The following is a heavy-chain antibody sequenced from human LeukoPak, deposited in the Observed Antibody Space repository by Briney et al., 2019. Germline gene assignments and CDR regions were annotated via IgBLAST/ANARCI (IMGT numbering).Heavy chain of an antibody. CDR2: IWYDGSNK. J-gene: IGHJ3*02. CDR3: ARDSCSSTSCYEGVAFDI. D-gene: IGHD2-2*01. CDR1: GFTFSSYG. Sequence: PGRSLRLSCAASGFTFSSYGMHWVRQAPGKGLEWVAVIWYDGSNKYYTDSVKGRFTISRDNSKNTLYLQMNSLRAEDTAVYYCARDSCSSTSCYEGVAFDIWGQGTMVTVSS. V-gene: IGHV3-33*01.